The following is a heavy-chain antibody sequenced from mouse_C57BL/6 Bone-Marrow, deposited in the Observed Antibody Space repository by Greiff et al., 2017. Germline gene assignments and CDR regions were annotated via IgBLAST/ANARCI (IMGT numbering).Heavy chain of an antibody. Sequence: QVQLQQPGAELVMPGASVKLSCKASGYTFTSYWMHWVKQRPGQGLEWIGEIDPSDSYTNYTQKFKGQSTLTVDTSSSTAYMQHSSRTSEDSAVYYCARRENGRTAYYAMDFWGQGTSVTVSS. D-gene: IGHD3-3*01. CDR3: ARRENGRTAYYAMDF. CDR1: GYTFTSYW. V-gene: IGHV1-69*01. CDR2: IDPSDSYT. J-gene: IGHJ4*01.